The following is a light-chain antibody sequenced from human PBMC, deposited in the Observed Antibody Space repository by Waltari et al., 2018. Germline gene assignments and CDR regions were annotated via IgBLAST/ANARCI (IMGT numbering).Light chain of an antibody. V-gene: IGLV1-47*01. CDR3: AAWDNSLSGWV. CDR2: RND. J-gene: IGLJ3*02. Sequence: QSVLTQPPSASGTPGPRVTISGSGLSSNIGHHYVFGYQQLPGTAPKLLIYRNDQRPSGVPDRFSGSKSVTSASLAIGGLRSEDEADYHCAAWDNSLSGWVFGEGTKLTVL. CDR1: SSNIGHHY.